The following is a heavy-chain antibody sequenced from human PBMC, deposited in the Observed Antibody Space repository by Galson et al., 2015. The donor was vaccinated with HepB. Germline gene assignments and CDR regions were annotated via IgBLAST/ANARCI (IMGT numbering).Heavy chain of an antibody. D-gene: IGHD6-13*01. CDR3: ARGGIAAVGWFDP. Sequence: SVKVSCKASGGTFSSYAISWVRQAPGQGLEWMGGIIPIFGTANYAQKFQGRVTITADESTSTAYMELSSLRSEDTAVYYCARGGIAAVGWFDPWGQGTLVTVSS. J-gene: IGHJ5*02. CDR1: GGTFSSYA. V-gene: IGHV1-69*13. CDR2: IIPIFGTA.